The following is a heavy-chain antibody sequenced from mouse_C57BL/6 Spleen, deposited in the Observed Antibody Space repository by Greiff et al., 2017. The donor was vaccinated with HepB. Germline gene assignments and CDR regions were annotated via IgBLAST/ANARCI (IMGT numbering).Heavy chain of an antibody. CDR3: ARNYGSSWDY. J-gene: IGHJ2*01. D-gene: IGHD1-1*01. V-gene: IGHV1-42*01. Sequence: VQLQQSGPELVKPGASVKISCKASGYSFTGYYMNWVKQSPEKSLEWIGEINPSTGGTTYNQKFKAKATLTVDKSSSTAYMQRKSLTSEDSAVYYCARNYGSSWDYWGQGTTLTVSS. CDR1: GYSFTGYY. CDR2: INPSTGGT.